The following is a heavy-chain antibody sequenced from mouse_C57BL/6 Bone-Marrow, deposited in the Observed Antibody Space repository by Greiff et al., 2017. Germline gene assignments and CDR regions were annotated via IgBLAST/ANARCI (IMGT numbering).Heavy chain of an antibody. CDR1: GFTFSSYA. V-gene: IGHV5-9-1*02. Sequence: DVKLLESGEGLVKPGGSLKLSCAASGFTFSSYAMSWVRQTPEQRLEWVAYISRGGDYIYYADTVKGRVTISRDNARNTLYLQMSSLKSEDTAMDYCTREDYYGSPYFWGQGTTLTVSS. CDR3: TREDYYGSPYF. CDR2: ISRGGDYI. D-gene: IGHD1-1*01. J-gene: IGHJ2*01.